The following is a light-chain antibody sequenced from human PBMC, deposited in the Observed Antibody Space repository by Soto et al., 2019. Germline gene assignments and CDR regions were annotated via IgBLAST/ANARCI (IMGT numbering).Light chain of an antibody. Sequence: QSALTQPASVSGSPGQSITISCTGTSSDVGSYNLVSWYQQHPGKAPKLMIYEVSKRPSGVSNRFSGSKSGNTASLTISGLQAEDEADYYCCSYAGSSIHVVFGGGTKPTVL. V-gene: IGLV2-23*02. CDR3: CSYAGSSIHVV. CDR2: EVS. CDR1: SSDVGSYNL. J-gene: IGLJ2*01.